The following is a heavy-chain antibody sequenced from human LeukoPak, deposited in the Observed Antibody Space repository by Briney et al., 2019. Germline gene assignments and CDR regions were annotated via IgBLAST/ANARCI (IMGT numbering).Heavy chain of an antibody. CDR3: ARKLGGAQCGGDCFFDH. Sequence: AGSLRLSCQGSGFMLNVYYMSWFRLAPGKGLEWLRYINSTGSYTTYADSVRGRFTISGDNSKNLLFLQMNNLRAEDTAVYYCARKLGGAQCGGDCFFDHWGQGTRVAVSS. J-gene: IGHJ4*03. CDR1: GFMLNVYY. D-gene: IGHD2-21*02. CDR2: INSTGSYT. V-gene: IGHV3-11*03.